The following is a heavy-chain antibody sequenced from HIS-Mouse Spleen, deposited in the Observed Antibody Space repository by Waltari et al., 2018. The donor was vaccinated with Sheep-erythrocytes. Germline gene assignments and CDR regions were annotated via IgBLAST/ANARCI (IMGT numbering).Heavy chain of an antibody. CDR2: T. CDR3: ARGIAAAGN. J-gene: IGHJ4*02. Sequence: TLYNVSPKSRVTISVDTSKNQFSLKLSAVTAADTAVYYCARGIAAAGNWGQGTLVTVSS. D-gene: IGHD6-13*01. V-gene: IGHV4-39*07.